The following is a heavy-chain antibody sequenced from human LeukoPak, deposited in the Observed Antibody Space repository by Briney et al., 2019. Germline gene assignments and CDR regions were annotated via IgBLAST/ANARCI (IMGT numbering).Heavy chain of an antibody. V-gene: IGHV3-53*01. CDR1: GFTVRSNY. J-gene: IGHJ4*02. D-gene: IGHD2-8*01. Sequence: GGSLRLSCAASGFTVRSNYMSWVRQAPGKGLEWVSVIDSGGSTYYADSVKGRFSISRDNSKNTVYLEMKSLRVEDTAVYYCAREDAFDYWGQGTLVTVS. CDR3: AREDAFDY. CDR2: IDSGGST.